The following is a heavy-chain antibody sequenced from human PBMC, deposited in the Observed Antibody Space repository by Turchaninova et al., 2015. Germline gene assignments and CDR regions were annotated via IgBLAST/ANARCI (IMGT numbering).Heavy chain of an antibody. Sequence: QVQLQESGPGLVKPSETLSLTCAASGSLISSDYYWGWIRPAPGKGLEWIGSVYRSGSAYYNPSLKSRVTISSDTSKNHFSLNLSSVTAADTAVYYCARTNAFDVWGQGTMVTVSS. V-gene: IGHV4-38-2*01. CDR1: GSLISSDYY. CDR2: VYRSGSA. CDR3: ARTNAFDV. J-gene: IGHJ3*01.